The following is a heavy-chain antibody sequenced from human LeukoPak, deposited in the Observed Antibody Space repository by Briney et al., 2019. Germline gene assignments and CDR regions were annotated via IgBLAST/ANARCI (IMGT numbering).Heavy chain of an antibody. CDR1: GFTFTSYW. J-gene: IGHJ4*02. D-gene: IGHD6-19*01. Sequence: GGSLRLSCAASGFTFTSYWMSWVRQAPGKGLEWVANIKQDGSEKYYVDSVKGRFTISRDNAKNSLYLQMNSLRAEDTAVYYCARLIAVAGTPRFGDYWGQGTLVTASS. V-gene: IGHV3-7*01. CDR2: IKQDGSEK. CDR3: ARLIAVAGTPRFGDY.